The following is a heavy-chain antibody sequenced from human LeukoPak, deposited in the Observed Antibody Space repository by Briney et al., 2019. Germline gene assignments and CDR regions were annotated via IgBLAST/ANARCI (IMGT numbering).Heavy chain of an antibody. D-gene: IGHD2-2*01. J-gene: IGHJ4*02. CDR3: ARGLVPAAMPLNY. CDR2: INPNSGGT. CDR1: GYTFTDYY. V-gene: IGHV1-2*02. Sequence: GASVKVSCKASGYTFTDYYMHWVRQAPGQGLEWMGWINPNSGGTNYAQKFQGRVTMTRDTSISTAYMELSRLRSDDTAVYYCARGLVPAAMPLNYWGQGTLVTVSS.